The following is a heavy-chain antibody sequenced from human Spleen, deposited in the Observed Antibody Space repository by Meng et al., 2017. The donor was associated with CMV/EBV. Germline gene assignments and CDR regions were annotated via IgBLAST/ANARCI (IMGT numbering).Heavy chain of an antibody. CDR1: GGSFSGYF. CDR2: ISHSGST. V-gene: IGHV4-34*01. CDR3: ARGPMQTARLYYYYYGMDV. Sequence: SETLSLTCAVYGGSFSGYFWIWIRQSPGKGLEWVGEISHSGSTNYNPSLKSRVTISVDTSKNQFSLKLSSVTAADTAVYYCARGPMQTARLYYYYYGMDVWGQGTTVTVSS. J-gene: IGHJ6*02. D-gene: IGHD6-6*01.